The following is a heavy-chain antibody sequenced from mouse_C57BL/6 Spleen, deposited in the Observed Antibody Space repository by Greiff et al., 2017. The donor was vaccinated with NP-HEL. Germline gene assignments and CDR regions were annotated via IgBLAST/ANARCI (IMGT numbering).Heavy chain of an antibody. D-gene: IGHD3-2*02. Sequence: VQLQQPGTELVKPGASVKLSCKASGYTFTSYWMHWVKQRPGQGLEWIGNLNPSYGGPTYNEKFKSKATLTVDKSSSTAYMQLSSLTSEDSAVYYSARAGYVEGFAYWGQGTLVTVSA. V-gene: IGHV1-53*01. J-gene: IGHJ3*01. CDR2: LNPSYGGP. CDR1: GYTFTSYW. CDR3: ARAGYVEGFAY.